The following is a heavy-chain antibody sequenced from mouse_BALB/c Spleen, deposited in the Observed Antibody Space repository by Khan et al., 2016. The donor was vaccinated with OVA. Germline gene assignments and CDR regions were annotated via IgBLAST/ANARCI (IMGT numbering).Heavy chain of an antibody. CDR3: ARPPYFSYGMDN. D-gene: IGHD2-10*01. CDR2: INPYTGEP. Sequence: QIQLVQSGPELKKPGETVKISCKASGHTFTNFAMNWVKQAPGKGLKWMGWINPYTGEPTYADDFNGRFAFSLEASATTAYLQINNLTNADMATYCCARPPYFSYGMDNWGQGTSVTVSS. V-gene: IGHV9-1*02. J-gene: IGHJ4*01. CDR1: GHTFTNFA.